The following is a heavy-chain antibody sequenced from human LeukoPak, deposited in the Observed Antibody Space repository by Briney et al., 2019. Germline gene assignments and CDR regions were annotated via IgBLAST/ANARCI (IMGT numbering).Heavy chain of an antibody. CDR2: IYYSGST. CDR3: ARDGPHSSGWSTNDAFDI. V-gene: IGHV4-59*01. CDR1: GGSISSYY. D-gene: IGHD6-19*01. J-gene: IGHJ3*02. Sequence: PSETLSLTCTVSGGSISSYYWSWIRQPPGKGLEWIGYIYYSGSTNYNPSLKSRVTISVDTSKNQFSLKLSSVTAADTAVYYCARDGPHSSGWSTNDAFDIWGQGTMVTVSS.